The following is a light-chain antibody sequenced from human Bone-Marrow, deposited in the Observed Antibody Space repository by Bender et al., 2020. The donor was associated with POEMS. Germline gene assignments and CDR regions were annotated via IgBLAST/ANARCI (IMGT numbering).Light chain of an antibody. V-gene: IGLV2-23*01. Sequence: QSLLTQPPSVSAAPGQRVTISCTGNRSDVGFVSWYQQNPGKAPRLMIYDGTKRPSKISNRFSGSKSGDTASLTISGLQAEDEADYYCCSYARDNTWVFGGGTKLTVL. CDR3: CSYARDNTWV. CDR1: RSDVGF. CDR2: DGT. J-gene: IGLJ3*02.